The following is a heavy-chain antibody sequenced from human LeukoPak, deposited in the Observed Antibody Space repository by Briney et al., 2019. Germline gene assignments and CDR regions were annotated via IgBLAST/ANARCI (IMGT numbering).Heavy chain of an antibody. D-gene: IGHD3-3*02. V-gene: IGHV1-24*01. Sequence: ASVKVSCKVSGYTLTELSMHWVRQAPGKGLEWMGGFDPEDGETIYAQKFQGRVTMTEDTSTDTAYMELSRLRSDDTAVYYCARQGIGFLEWLSDYWGQGTLVTVSS. CDR3: ARQGIGFLEWLSDY. J-gene: IGHJ4*02. CDR2: FDPEDGET. CDR1: GYTLTELS.